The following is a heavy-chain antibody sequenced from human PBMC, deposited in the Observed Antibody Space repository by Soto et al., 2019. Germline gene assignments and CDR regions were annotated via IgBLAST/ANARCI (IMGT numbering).Heavy chain of an antibody. CDR3: ARGRGYCSSTSCYTRNWFDP. V-gene: IGHV1-8*01. D-gene: IGHD2-2*02. Sequence: ASVKVSCKASGYTFTSYDINWVRQATGQGLEWMGWMNPNSGNTGYAQEFQGRVTMTRNTSISTAYMELSSLRSEDTAVYYCARGRGYCSSTSCYTRNWFDPWGQGXLVTVSS. CDR1: GYTFTSYD. J-gene: IGHJ5*02. CDR2: MNPNSGNT.